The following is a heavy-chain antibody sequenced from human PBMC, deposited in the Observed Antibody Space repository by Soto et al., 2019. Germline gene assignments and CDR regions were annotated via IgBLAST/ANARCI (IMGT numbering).Heavy chain of an antibody. CDR1: GFTFSSYS. Sequence: PWGSLRLSCAASGFTFSSYSMNWVRQAPGKGLEWVSSISSSSSYIYYADSVKGRFTISRDNAKNTLYLQMNSLRAEDTAVYYCANEYYYDSSGSLLSYWGQGTLVTVSS. CDR2: ISSSSSYI. CDR3: ANEYYYDSSGSLLSY. D-gene: IGHD3-22*01. J-gene: IGHJ4*02. V-gene: IGHV3-21*01.